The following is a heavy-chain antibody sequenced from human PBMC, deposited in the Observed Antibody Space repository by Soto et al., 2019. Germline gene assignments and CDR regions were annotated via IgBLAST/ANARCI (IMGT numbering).Heavy chain of an antibody. D-gene: IGHD3-10*01. Sequence: EMQLVQSGAEVKKPGESLKISCEGFGYSFTSYWIAWVRQMPGKGLEWMGIIYPGDSDTRYSPSFQGQVTISADKSIRTVYLQWSSLKASDTAMYYCARFARNFYKTGDVWGQGTTVTVSS. J-gene: IGHJ6*02. CDR2: IYPGDSDT. V-gene: IGHV5-51*01. CDR1: GYSFTSYW. CDR3: ARFARNFYKTGDV.